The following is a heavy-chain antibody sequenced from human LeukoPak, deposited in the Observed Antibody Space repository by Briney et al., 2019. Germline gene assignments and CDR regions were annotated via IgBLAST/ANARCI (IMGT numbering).Heavy chain of an antibody. CDR1: GGSISSYY. J-gene: IGHJ4*02. CDR3: ARHGGWLAGARN. D-gene: IGHD6-19*01. Sequence: SETLSLTCTVSGGSISSYYWSWFRQPPGKGLEWIGYIYSSGSTNYIPSLKSRVTISVDTSKNQFSLKLTSVTAADAAVYYCARHGGWLAGARNWGQGTLVTVSS. CDR2: IYSSGST. V-gene: IGHV4-59*08.